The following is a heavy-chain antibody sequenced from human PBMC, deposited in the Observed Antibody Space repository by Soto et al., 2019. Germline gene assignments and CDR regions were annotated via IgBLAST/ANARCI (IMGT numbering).Heavy chain of an antibody. V-gene: IGHV5-51*01. Sequence: GESLKISCIVSGYTFTIYWIGWVRQMPGKGLEWMGIIYPSDSDTGYSPSFQGQVTISADQSINTAYLQWDSLKASDTAIYYCARPANTVADHFDLWGQGTPVTVS. J-gene: IGHJ4*02. CDR2: IYPSDSDT. D-gene: IGHD4-17*01. CDR1: GYTFTIYW. CDR3: ARPANTVADHFDL.